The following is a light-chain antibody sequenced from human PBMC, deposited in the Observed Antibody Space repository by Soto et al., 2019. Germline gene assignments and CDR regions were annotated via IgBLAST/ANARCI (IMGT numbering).Light chain of an antibody. CDR3: SSYAGSNTVV. J-gene: IGLJ2*01. V-gene: IGLV2-8*01. Sequence: QSALTQPPSASGSPGQSVTISCTGTSSDVGGYNYVSWYQQHPGKAPKLMIYEVSKRPSGVPDRFSGSKSGNTASLTVSGVQAEDEDDYYCSSYAGSNTVVFGGGTQLTV. CDR2: EVS. CDR1: SSDVGGYNY.